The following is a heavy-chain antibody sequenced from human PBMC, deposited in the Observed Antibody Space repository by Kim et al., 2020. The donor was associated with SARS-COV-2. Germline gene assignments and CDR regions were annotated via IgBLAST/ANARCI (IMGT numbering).Heavy chain of an antibody. D-gene: IGHD5-12*01. Sequence: SETLSLTCTVSGGSISSYYWSWIRQPPGKGLEWIGYIYYSGSTNYNPSLKSRVTISVDTSKNQFSLKLSSVTAADTAVYYCARDGGMATGQGAFDIWGQGTMVTVSS. J-gene: IGHJ3*02. CDR3: ARDGGMATGQGAFDI. V-gene: IGHV4-59*13. CDR2: IYYSGST. CDR1: GGSISSYY.